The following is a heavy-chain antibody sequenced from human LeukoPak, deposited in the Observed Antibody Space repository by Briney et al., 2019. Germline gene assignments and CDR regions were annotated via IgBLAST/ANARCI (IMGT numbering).Heavy chain of an antibody. CDR1: GYSFSNYW. CDR3: ARHRSIAAAGTWWFDP. V-gene: IGHV5-51*01. J-gene: IGHJ5*02. CDR2: IYPGDSDT. D-gene: IGHD6-13*01. Sequence: GESLKISCKGSGYSFSNYWIGWVRQMPGKGLEWMGIIYPGDSDTRYSPSFRGQVTISADKSINTAYLQWSSLKASDTAMYYCARHRSIAAAGTWWFDPWGQGTLVTVSS.